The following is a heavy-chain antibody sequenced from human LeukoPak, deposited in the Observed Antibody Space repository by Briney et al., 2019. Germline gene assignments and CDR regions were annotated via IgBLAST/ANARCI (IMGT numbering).Heavy chain of an antibody. CDR2: INPNSGGT. CDR1: GSTFTGYY. D-gene: IGHD1-26*01. J-gene: IGHJ4*02. Sequence: ASVKVSSKASGSTFTGYYMHWVRQAPGQGLEWMGWINPNSGGTNYAQKFHGRVTMTRETSISTAYMELSRLRSDETAVYYCAGVGARSGGYYFDYWGQGTLVTVSS. CDR3: AGVGARSGGYYFDY. V-gene: IGHV1-2*02.